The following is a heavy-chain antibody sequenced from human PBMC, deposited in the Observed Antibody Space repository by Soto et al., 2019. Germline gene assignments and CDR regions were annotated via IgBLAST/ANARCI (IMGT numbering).Heavy chain of an antibody. Sequence: QVQLVQSGAEVKKPGSSVKVSCQASGGTFSSYGISWVRQAPGQGLEWMGGIIPIFDTAKYAQKFQGRVTVTADKSTSTAYMEVRSLRSEDTAVYYCARDPGRSSNRLRVRHVADGDYYRMDVWGQGTTVTVSS. J-gene: IGHJ6*02. CDR1: GGTFSSYG. CDR3: ARDPGRSSNRLRVRHVADGDYYRMDV. D-gene: IGHD2-2*01. V-gene: IGHV1-69*06. CDR2: IIPIFDTA.